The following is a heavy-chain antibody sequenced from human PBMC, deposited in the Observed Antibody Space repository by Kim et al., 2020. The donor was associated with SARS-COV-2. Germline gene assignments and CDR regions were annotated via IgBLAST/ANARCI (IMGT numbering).Heavy chain of an antibody. D-gene: IGHD3-10*01. CDR2: ISGSGGST. V-gene: IGHV3-23*01. CDR1: GFTFSSYA. CDR3: AKRLLWFGELDY. Sequence: GGSLRLSCVASGFTFSSYAMSWVRQAPGKGLEWVSAISGSGGSTYYADSVKGRFTISRDNSKNTLYLQMNSLRAEDTAVYYCAKRLLWFGELDYWGQGTLVTVSS. J-gene: IGHJ4*02.